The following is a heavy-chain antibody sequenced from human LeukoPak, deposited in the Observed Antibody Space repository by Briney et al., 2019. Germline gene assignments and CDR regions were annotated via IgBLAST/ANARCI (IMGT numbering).Heavy chain of an antibody. D-gene: IGHD4-23*01. J-gene: IGHJ4*02. CDR3: ARFDYGGNLGFDY. V-gene: IGHV3-33*01. CDR1: GSTFSSYG. CDR2: IWYDGSNK. Sequence: PGGSLRLPCAASGSTFSSYGMHWVRQAPGKGLEWVAVIWYDGSNKYYADSVKGRFTISRDNSKNTLYLQMNSLRAEDTAVYYCARFDYGGNLGFDYWGQGTLVTVSS.